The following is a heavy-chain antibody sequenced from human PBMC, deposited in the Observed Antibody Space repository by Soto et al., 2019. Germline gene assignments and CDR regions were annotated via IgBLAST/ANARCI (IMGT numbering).Heavy chain of an antibody. J-gene: IGHJ6*02. CDR2: IYYSGST. Sequence: PSETLSLTCTVSNDSITTTSYFWAWIRQTPGKWLEWLGSIYYSGSTYYNPSLQSRVTISVGTSKSQFSLKGRSVTAADAAIYYCARHARAGPSACFWGQGATVTVSS. D-gene: IGHD6-13*01. V-gene: IGHV4-39*01. CDR1: NDSITTTSYF. CDR3: ARHARAGPSACF.